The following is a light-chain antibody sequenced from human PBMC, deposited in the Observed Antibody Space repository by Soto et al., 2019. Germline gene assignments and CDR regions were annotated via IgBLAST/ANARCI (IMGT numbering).Light chain of an antibody. V-gene: IGKV1-5*03. CDR3: QQYNTYAT. J-gene: IGKJ1*01. CDR2: KAS. Sequence: DIQMTQSPSTLSASVGDRVTITCRASQSISSWLAWYQQKPGKAPKLLIYKASSVESGVPSRFSGSGSGTEFTLTISSLQPDDFATDYCQQYNTYATVGQGTKVEIK. CDR1: QSISSW.